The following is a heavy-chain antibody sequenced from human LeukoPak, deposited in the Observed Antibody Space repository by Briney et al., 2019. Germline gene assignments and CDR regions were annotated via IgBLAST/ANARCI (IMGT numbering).Heavy chain of an antibody. J-gene: IGHJ4*02. CDR1: GYTFTSYY. D-gene: IGHD1-26*01. CDR2: INPSGGST. CDR3: ARSTGSYFHFDY. Sequence: GASVKVSCKASGYTFTSYYMHWVRQAPGQGLEGMGIINPSGGSTSCAQKFQGRVTMTRDMSTSTVYMELSSLRSEDTAVYYCARSTGSYFHFDYWGQGTLVTVSS. V-gene: IGHV1-46*01.